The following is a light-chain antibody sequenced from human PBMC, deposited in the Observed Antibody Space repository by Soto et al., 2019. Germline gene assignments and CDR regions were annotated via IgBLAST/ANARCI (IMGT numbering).Light chain of an antibody. CDR3: QKSDSTPWT. CDR1: QTINNY. J-gene: IGKJ1*01. Sequence: DIQMTQSPSSLSASVGDSVTITCRTSQTINNYLNWYQQKPGKAPKLLVYSASNLQSGVPSRFNGSESGTNFTLAISDLQPEYFTTYYCQKSDSTPWTFGQGTKVEIK. V-gene: IGKV1-39*01. CDR2: SAS.